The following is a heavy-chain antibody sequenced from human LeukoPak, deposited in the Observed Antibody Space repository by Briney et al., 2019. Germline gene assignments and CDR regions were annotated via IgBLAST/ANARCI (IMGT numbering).Heavy chain of an antibody. D-gene: IGHD2-2*01. Sequence: SETLSLTCSVSGDSISSGDHYWTWIRQPPGGGLEWMGFITLYSDTTSYNPSLKSRLMISIDMSKNQFSLTLTSVTAADTAVYFCARGFGYDFADYWGQGILVTVSS. V-gene: IGHV4-30-4*01. CDR3: ARGFGYDFADY. J-gene: IGHJ4*02. CDR2: ITLYSDTT. CDR1: GDSISSGDHY.